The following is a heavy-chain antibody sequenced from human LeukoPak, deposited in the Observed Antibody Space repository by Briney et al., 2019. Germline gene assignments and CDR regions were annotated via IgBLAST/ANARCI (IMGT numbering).Heavy chain of an antibody. J-gene: IGHJ1*01. CDR1: GGSISSGGYY. CDR2: IYYSGST. D-gene: IGHD1-26*01. V-gene: IGHV4-31*03. CDR3: ARESPLYSGSYTRYFQH. Sequence: SETLSLTCTVSGGSISSGGYYWSWIRQHPGKGLEWIGYIYYSGSTYYNPSLKSRVTISEDTSKNQFSLKLSSVTAADTAVYYCARESPLYSGSYTRYFQHWGQGTLVTVSS.